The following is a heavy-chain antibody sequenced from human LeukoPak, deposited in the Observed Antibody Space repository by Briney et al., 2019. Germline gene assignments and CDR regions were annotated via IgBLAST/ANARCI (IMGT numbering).Heavy chain of an antibody. V-gene: IGHV3-33*06. D-gene: IGHD6-6*01. J-gene: IGHJ1*01. CDR2: IWYDGSNK. CDR1: GFTFSSYG. CDR3: AKDRHYSSSSPEYFQH. Sequence: QTGGSLRLSCAASGFTFSSYGMHWVRQAPGKGLEWVAVIWYDGSNKYYADSVKGRFTISRDNSKNTLYLQMNSLRAEDTAVYYCAKDRHYSSSSPEYFQHWGQGTLVTVSS.